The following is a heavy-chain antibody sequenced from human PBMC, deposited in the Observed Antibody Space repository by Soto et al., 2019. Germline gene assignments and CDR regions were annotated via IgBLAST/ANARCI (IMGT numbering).Heavy chain of an antibody. J-gene: IGHJ6*03. CDR1: GFTLSGYA. V-gene: IGHV3-64*01. D-gene: IGHD6-6*01. CDR2: ISSNGVGT. Sequence: GGSLRLSCAASGFTLSGYAMDWVRQAPGRGLEYVSGISSNGVGTYYAKSVQGRFTISRDNSKNTVYLQMGSLRPEDMAVYYCARRARPDFYYLDVWGKGTTVTVSS. CDR3: ARRARPDFYYLDV.